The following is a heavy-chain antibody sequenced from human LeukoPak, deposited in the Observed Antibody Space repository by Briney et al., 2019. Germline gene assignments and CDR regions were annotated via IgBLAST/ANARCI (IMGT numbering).Heavy chain of an antibody. J-gene: IGHJ1*01. Sequence: ASVKVSCKASGYTFTGYYMHWVRQAPGQGLEWMGWINPNSGGTNYAQMFQGRVTMTRDTSISTAYMELSRLRSDDTAVYYCARLREMATGHFQHWGQGTLVTVSS. CDR1: GYTFTGYY. D-gene: IGHD5-24*01. CDR3: ARLREMATGHFQH. V-gene: IGHV1-2*02. CDR2: INPNSGGT.